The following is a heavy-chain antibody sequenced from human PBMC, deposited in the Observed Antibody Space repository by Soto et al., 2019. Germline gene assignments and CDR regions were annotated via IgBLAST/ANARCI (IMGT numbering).Heavy chain of an antibody. Sequence: SQTLSLTCAISGDSVSSNSAAWNWIRQSPSRGLEWLGRTYYRSKWYNDYAVSVKSRITINPDTSKNQFSLRLNSVTPEDTAVYYCARDPTIAVAGYYYYYGMDVWGQGTTVTVSS. J-gene: IGHJ6*02. D-gene: IGHD6-19*01. V-gene: IGHV6-1*01. CDR3: ARDPTIAVAGYYYYYGMDV. CDR2: TYYRSKWYN. CDR1: GDSVSSNSAA.